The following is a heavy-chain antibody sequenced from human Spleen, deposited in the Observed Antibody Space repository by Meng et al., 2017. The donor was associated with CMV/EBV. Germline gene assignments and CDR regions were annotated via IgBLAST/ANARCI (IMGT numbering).Heavy chain of an antibody. CDR2: INRDGSEK. Sequence: GESLKISCAAPGFRFSTYSMSWVRQAPGKGLEWLASINRDGSEKDYVDSVKGRFAISRDNAKNSLSLLMNSLRADDTAVYYCASLFCGPTTCYYFDYWGQGTLVTVSS. CDR3: ASLFCGPTTCYYFDY. D-gene: IGHD2-21*01. J-gene: IGHJ4*02. CDR1: GFRFSTYS. V-gene: IGHV3-7*01.